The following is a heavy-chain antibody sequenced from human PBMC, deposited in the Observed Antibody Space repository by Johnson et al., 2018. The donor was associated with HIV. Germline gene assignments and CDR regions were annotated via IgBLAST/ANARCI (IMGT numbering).Heavy chain of an antibody. Sequence: VQLVESGGGLVQPGGSLRLSCAASGFTVSSNYMTWVRQAPGKRLEWVSVIYSGGTTYNADSVKGRFTISRDNSKNTLYLQMNSLRAEDTAVYYCGKEAADDAFDIWGQGTMVTVSS. J-gene: IGHJ3*02. CDR3: GKEAADDAFDI. CDR1: GFTVSSNY. CDR2: IYSGGTT. V-gene: IGHV3-66*01. D-gene: IGHD6-25*01.